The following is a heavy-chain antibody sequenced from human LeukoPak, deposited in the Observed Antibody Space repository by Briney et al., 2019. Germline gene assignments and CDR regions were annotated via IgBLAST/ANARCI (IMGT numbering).Heavy chain of an antibody. CDR1: GYTFTGYY. CDR3: ARVARIAADPRPFDY. CDR2: INPNSGGT. J-gene: IGHJ4*02. Sequence: ASVKVSCKASGYTFTGYYMHWVRQAPGQGLEWMGWINPNSGGTNYAQKFQGRVTMTRDTSISTAYMELSRLRSDDTAVYYCARVARIAADPRPFDYWGQGTLVTVSS. V-gene: IGHV1-2*02. D-gene: IGHD6-13*01.